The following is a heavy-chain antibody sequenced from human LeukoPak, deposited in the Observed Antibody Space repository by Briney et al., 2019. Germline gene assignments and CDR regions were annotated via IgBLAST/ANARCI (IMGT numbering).Heavy chain of an antibody. Sequence: GASVKVSCKASGYTFTGYYMHWVRQAPGQGLEGMGWINPNSGGTNYAQKFQGRVTMTRDTSISTAYMELSRLRPDDTAVYYCARVNTGNAFGGVIASFDYWGQGTLVTVSS. CDR2: INPNSGGT. CDR3: ARVNTGNAFGGVIASFDY. V-gene: IGHV1-2*02. CDR1: GYTFTGYY. J-gene: IGHJ4*02. D-gene: IGHD3-16*02.